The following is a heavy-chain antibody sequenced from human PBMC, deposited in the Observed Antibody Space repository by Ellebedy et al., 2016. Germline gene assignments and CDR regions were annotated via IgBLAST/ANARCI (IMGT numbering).Heavy chain of an antibody. CDR3: AKVPRYYGSGSRFDY. V-gene: IGHV3-23*01. D-gene: IGHD3-10*01. CDR2: ISGSGGST. CDR1: GFTFSSYA. Sequence: GGSLRLSCAASGFTFSSYAMSWVRQAPGKGLEWVSAISGSGGSTYYADSVKGRFTISRDNSKNTLYLQMNSLRAEDTAVYYCAKVPRYYGSGSRFDYWGQGTLVTVSS. J-gene: IGHJ4*02.